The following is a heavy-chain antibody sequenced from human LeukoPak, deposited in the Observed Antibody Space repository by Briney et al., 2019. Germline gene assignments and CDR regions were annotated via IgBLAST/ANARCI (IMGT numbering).Heavy chain of an antibody. D-gene: IGHD6-13*01. CDR2: IYYSGST. Sequence: SETLSLTCTVSGGSISSYYWSWIRQPPGKGLEWIGYIYYSGSTNYNPSLKSRVSISVDTSKNQFSLKLSSVTATDTAVYYCARISRAASEKYYVDYWGQGTLVTVSS. J-gene: IGHJ4*02. V-gene: IGHV4-59*12. CDR1: GGSISSYY. CDR3: ARISRAASEKYYVDY.